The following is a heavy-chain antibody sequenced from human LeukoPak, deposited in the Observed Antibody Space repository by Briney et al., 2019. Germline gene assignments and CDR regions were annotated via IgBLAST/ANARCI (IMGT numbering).Heavy chain of an antibody. Sequence: GGSLRLSCAASGFTFSSYGMSWVRQAPGKGLEWVSIISGTAFSTYYADSVRGRFTISRDNSKNTLYLQMNSLRAEDTAVYYCAKDTGNGYDYFSYYFDYWGQGTLVTVSS. CDR3: AKDTGNGYDYFSYYFDY. J-gene: IGHJ4*02. CDR1: GFTFSSYG. CDR2: ISGTAFST. V-gene: IGHV3-23*01. D-gene: IGHD5-12*01.